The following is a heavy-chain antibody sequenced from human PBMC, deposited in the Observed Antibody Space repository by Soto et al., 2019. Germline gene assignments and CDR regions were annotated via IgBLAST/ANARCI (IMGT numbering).Heavy chain of an antibody. CDR1: GFNFKKFA. D-gene: IGHD6-19*01. J-gene: IGHJ4*02. CDR2: ISCCGGST. Sequence: EVQLLESGGGVVQPGGSLRLSCVASGFNFKKFAMAWVRQAPGEGLEWVSGISCCGGSTSYADSVKGRFSIARDDSKNTRSLQMNSLRVEDTAQYYCAKADGEQWRVPHLDNWGQGTLVTVS. V-gene: IGHV3-23*01. CDR3: AKADGEQWRVPHLDN.